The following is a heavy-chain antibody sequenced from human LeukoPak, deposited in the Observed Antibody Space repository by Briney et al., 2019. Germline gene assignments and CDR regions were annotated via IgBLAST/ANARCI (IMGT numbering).Heavy chain of an antibody. CDR1: GFTFSNYW. CDR2: IGTDGAYT. J-gene: IGHJ4*02. V-gene: IGHV3-74*01. CDR3: ARSLEKYCSSTSCYPVY. Sequence: GGSLRLSCAASGFTFSNYWMHWVRQTPEKGLVWVSRIGTDGAYTSSADSVKGRFTMSRDNAKNSLYLQMNSLRAEDTAVYYCARSLEKYCSSTSCYPVYWGQGTLVTVSS. D-gene: IGHD2-2*01.